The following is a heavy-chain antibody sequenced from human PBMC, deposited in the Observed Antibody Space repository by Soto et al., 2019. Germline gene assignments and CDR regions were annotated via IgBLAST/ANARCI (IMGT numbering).Heavy chain of an antibody. Sequence: SETLYLTCTVSGGSIRSHYWSWLRQPPGKGLEWIGYMYHSGATNYNPSLKSRVSMSVDTSKNQLSLKLSSVTAADTAVYYCASNSGYDHFDFWGQGTLVTVSS. J-gene: IGHJ4*02. CDR1: GGSIRSHY. V-gene: IGHV4-59*11. D-gene: IGHD5-12*01. CDR3: ASNSGYDHFDF. CDR2: MYHSGAT.